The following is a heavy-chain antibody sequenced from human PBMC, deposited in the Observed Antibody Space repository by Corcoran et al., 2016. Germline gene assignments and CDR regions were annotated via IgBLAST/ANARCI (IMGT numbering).Heavy chain of an antibody. D-gene: IGHD3-3*01. CDR1: GGSISSSSYY. V-gene: IGHV4-39*01. CDR3: ARSYYDFWSGYYYGMDV. Sequence: QLQLQAAGPGLGKPSEALALTCTVSGGSISSSSYYWGWIRQPPGKGLEGIGSIYYSGSTYYNPSLKSRVTMSVDTSKNQFSLKLSSVTAADAAVYYCARSYYDFWSGYYYGMDVWGQGTTVTVSS. CDR2: IYYSGST. J-gene: IGHJ6*02.